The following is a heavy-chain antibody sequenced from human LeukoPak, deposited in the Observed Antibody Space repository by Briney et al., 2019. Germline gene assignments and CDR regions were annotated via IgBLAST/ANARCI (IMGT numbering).Heavy chain of an antibody. V-gene: IGHV3-23*01. CDR2: ISGSGGST. CDR1: GFTFSSYA. CDR3: AKARGTVVPPFDY. D-gene: IGHD3-22*01. J-gene: IGHJ4*02. Sequence: PGGSLRLSCAASGFTFSSYAMSWSRQAPGKGLEWVSSISGSGGSTYYADSVKGRFTVSGDNSKNTLYLQMNSLRAEDTAVYYCAKARGTVVPPFDYWGQGTLATVSS.